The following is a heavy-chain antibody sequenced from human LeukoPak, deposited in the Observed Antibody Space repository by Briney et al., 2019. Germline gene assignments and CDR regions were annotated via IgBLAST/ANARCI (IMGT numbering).Heavy chain of an antibody. Sequence: SETLSLTCALSGGSLSGYYWSWIRQFPGKGLEWIAYMSYIGSTNYNPSLRSRVTISIDTSKNQLSLTLTSVTAADTAVYYCAFGYYGSGSYYNDYWGQGTLVTVSS. J-gene: IGHJ4*02. CDR3: AFGYYGSGSYYNDY. CDR1: GGSLSGYY. D-gene: IGHD3-10*01. V-gene: IGHV4-59*12. CDR2: MSYIGST.